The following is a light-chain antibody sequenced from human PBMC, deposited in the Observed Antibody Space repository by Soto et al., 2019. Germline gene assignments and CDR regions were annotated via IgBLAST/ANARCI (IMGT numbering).Light chain of an antibody. Sequence: QSVLTQPASVSGSPGQSVTISCTETSSVVGCYNFVSWYRQLPGDAPKLTLYGVRDRPSGVSDRFSGSKSGDTASLTVSGLQAEDEVDYYCSSSTSTRTYVFGTGTNATVL. J-gene: IGLJ1*01. V-gene: IGLV2-14*01. CDR1: SSVVGCYNF. CDR2: GVR. CDR3: SSSTSTRTYV.